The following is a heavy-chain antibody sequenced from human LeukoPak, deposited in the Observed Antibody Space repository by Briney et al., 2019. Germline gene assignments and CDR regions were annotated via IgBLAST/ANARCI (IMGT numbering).Heavy chain of an antibody. CDR2: IYSGGST. CDR3: TRDLMDYDASTGLHHYYMDV. V-gene: IGHV3-53*01. CDR1: GFTVSSNY. D-gene: IGHD3-9*01. J-gene: IGHJ6*02. Sequence: GGSLRLSCAASGFTVSSNYMSWVRQAPGKGLEWVSVIYSGGSTYYADSVKGRFTISRDNAKNTLYLQMNTLRVEDTAVYYCTRDLMDYDASTGLHHYYMDVWGQGTTVTVSS.